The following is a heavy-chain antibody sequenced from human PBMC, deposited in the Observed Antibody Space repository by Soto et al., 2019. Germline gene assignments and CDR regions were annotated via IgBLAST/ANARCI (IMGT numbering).Heavy chain of an antibody. D-gene: IGHD6-19*01. CDR3: ARDLGVAVAGFFGY. J-gene: IGHJ4*02. CDR1: GYTFTGYY. Sequence: ASVKVSCKASGYTFTGYYMHWVRQAPGQGLEWMGWINPNSGGTNYAQKFQGWVTMTRDTSISTACMELRSLRSDDTAVYYCARDLGVAVAGFFGYWGQGTLVTVSS. CDR2: INPNSGGT. V-gene: IGHV1-2*04.